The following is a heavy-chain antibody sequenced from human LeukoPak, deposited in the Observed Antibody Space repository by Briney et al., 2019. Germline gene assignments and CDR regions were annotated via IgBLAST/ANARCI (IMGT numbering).Heavy chain of an antibody. CDR2: MNANSGNT. J-gene: IGHJ4*02. CDR1: VYTFSTCD. D-gene: IGHD1-1*01. Sequence: ASVTVSYKPSVYTFSTCDINWVRQAPGQGLEWMGWMNANSGNTGFAHKFQGRVTMTRDTSISTAYMELSSLRSEDTAVYYCARVLGSISHWGQGTLVTVSS. V-gene: IGHV1-8*01. CDR3: ARVLGSISH.